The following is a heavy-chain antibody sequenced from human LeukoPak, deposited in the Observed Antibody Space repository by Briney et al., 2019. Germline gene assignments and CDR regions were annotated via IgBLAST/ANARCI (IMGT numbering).Heavy chain of an antibody. V-gene: IGHV1-8*01. J-gene: IGHJ3*02. D-gene: IGHD6-19*01. CDR2: MNPNSGNT. CDR1: GYTFSSYD. Sequence: ASVKVSCKTSGYTFSSYDINWVRHASGQGLEWMGWMNPNSGNTGYAEKFQGRVTMTRDTSINTAYMDLSSLESDDTAVYYCARGPRGSGWAHDAFDIWGQGTMVTVSS. CDR3: ARGPRGSGWAHDAFDI.